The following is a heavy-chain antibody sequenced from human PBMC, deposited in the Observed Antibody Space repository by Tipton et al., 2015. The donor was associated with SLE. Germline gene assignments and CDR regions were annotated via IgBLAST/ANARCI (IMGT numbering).Heavy chain of an antibody. CDR3: ARGASSWNFDY. CDR1: GGSFSGYY. Sequence: LRLSCAVYGGSFSGYYWSWIRQPPGKGLEWIGEINHSGSTNYNPSLKSRLTMSIDTSKNQFSLKLRSVTAADTALYYCARGASSWNFDYWGQGSLVTVSS. V-gene: IGHV4-34*01. CDR2: INHSGST. D-gene: IGHD6-13*01. J-gene: IGHJ4*02.